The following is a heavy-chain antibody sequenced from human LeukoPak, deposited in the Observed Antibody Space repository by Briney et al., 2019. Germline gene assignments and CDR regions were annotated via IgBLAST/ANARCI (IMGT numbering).Heavy chain of an antibody. Sequence: SETLSLTCTVSGGSITSSSYYWGWIRQPPGKGLEWIGSIYYTGSTFYNPSLKSRVTVSVDTSKNQFSMKLSSVTAADTAVYFCARGLRDGYTLFYFDYWGQGTLVTVSS. J-gene: IGHJ4*02. CDR2: IYYTGST. V-gene: IGHV4-39*01. D-gene: IGHD5-24*01. CDR3: ARGLRDGYTLFYFDY. CDR1: GGSITSSSYY.